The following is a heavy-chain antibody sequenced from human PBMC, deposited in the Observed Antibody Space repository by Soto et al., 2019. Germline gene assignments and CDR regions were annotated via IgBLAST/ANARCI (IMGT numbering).Heavy chain of an antibody. Sequence: GGSLRLSCAASGFTFSSFAMTWVRQAPGKGLEWVSTIGSSGNKTYYADSVKGRFTISRDNSKNTLYLQMSSLRAEDTAMYFCANAAHMTTSLLLDYWGQGTQVTVSS. CDR1: GFTFSSFA. J-gene: IGHJ4*02. CDR2: IGSSGNKT. V-gene: IGHV3-23*01. CDR3: ANAAHMTTSLLLDY. D-gene: IGHD4-4*01.